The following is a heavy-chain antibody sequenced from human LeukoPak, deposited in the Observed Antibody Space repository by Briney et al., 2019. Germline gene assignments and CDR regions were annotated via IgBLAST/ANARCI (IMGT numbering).Heavy chain of an antibody. J-gene: IGHJ4*02. V-gene: IGHV3-74*01. Sequence: GGSLRLSRAASGFTFSGYWMHWVRQAPGKGLEWVSGINTDGTSPTYADSVKGRFTIYRDNAKNTVSLQMNGLRAEDTAVYYCSRDGGNYSPQDYWGQGTLVTVSS. CDR3: SRDGGNYSPQDY. CDR1: GFTFSGYW. D-gene: IGHD1-26*01. CDR2: INTDGTSP.